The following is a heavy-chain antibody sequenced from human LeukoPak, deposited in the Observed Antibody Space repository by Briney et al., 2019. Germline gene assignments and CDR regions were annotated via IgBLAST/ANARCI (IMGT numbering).Heavy chain of an antibody. CDR1: VFTFSDYY. D-gene: IGHD3-3*01. J-gene: IGHJ6*03. Sequence: GGSLRLSCAASVFTFSDYYMSWIRPAPGKGLEWVSYISSSGSTIYYADSVKGRFTISRDNAKNSLYLQMNSLRAEDTAVYYCAKLRYHDFWSGYWKYYYYMDVWGKGTTVTVSS. CDR2: ISSSGSTI. V-gene: IGHV3-11*01. CDR3: AKLRYHDFWSGYWKYYYYMDV.